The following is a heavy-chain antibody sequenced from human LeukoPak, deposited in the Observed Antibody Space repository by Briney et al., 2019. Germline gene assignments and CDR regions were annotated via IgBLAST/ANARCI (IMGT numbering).Heavy chain of an antibody. CDR3: ARVVLDHYYDSSGYLGSLDY. J-gene: IGHJ4*02. D-gene: IGHD3-22*01. CDR1: GYTFTNYG. CDR2: INTYNGNT. V-gene: IGHV1-18*01. Sequence: ASVKVSCKASGYTFTNYGISWVRQAPGQGLEWMGWINTYNGNTNYAQKFQGRVTMTTDTSTSTAYMELRSLRSDDTAVYYCARVVLDHYYDSSGYLGSLDYWGQGTLVTVSS.